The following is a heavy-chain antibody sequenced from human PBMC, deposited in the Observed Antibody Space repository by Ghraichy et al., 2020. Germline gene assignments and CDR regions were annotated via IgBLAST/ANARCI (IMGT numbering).Heavy chain of an antibody. CDR3: AKDTEISSSWVSGYYYMDV. J-gene: IGHJ6*03. Sequence: GSLRLSCAASGFTFSSYAMSWVRQAPGKGLEWVSAISGSGGSTYYADSVKGRFTISRDNPKNTLYLQMNSLRAEDTAVYYCAKDTEISSSWVSGYYYMDVWGKGTTVTVSS. D-gene: IGHD6-13*01. V-gene: IGHV3-23*01. CDR1: GFTFSSYA. CDR2: ISGSGGST.